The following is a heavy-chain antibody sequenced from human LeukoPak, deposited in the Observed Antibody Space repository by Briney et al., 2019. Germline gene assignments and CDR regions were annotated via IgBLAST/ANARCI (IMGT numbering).Heavy chain of an antibody. V-gene: IGHV4-59*01. Sequence: SETLSLTCTVSRGSISSYSWTWIRQPPGKGLEWIGCIYYGGSTNYNPSLKSRVTISVDTSKNQFSLKLSSVTAADTAVYYCARDPRKAGDHDAFDIWGQGTMVTVSS. CDR1: RGSISSYS. D-gene: IGHD7-27*01. CDR3: ARDPRKAGDHDAFDI. J-gene: IGHJ3*02. CDR2: IYYGGST.